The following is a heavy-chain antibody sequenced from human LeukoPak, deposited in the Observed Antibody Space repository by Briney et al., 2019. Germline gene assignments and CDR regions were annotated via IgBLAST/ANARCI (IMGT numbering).Heavy chain of an antibody. Sequence: GESLKISCKGSGYNFTNYWIGWVRQMPGKGLEWMGLIYPGDSDTRYSPSFQGQVTISADKSINAAYLQWNSLKASDTAMYYCARLSIAARSGFNWGQGTLVTVSS. V-gene: IGHV5-51*01. J-gene: IGHJ4*02. CDR3: ARLSIAARSGFN. CDR2: IYPGDSDT. D-gene: IGHD6-6*01. CDR1: GYNFTNYW.